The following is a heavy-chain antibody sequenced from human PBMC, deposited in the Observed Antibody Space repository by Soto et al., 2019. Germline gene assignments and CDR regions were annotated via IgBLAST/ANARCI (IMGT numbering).Heavy chain of an antibody. D-gene: IGHD5-12*01. CDR3: AKDDGATNY. CDR1: GFPFSSYA. J-gene: IGHJ4*02. CDR2: ISGSGGST. V-gene: IGHV3-23*01. Sequence: EVQLLESGGDLVQPGGSLRLSCAASGFPFSSYAMTWVRQAPGKGLEWLSLISGSGGSTYYADSVKGRFTISRDNSKNTLYLQMNSLRADDTAVYYCAKDDGATNYWGQGTLVTVSS.